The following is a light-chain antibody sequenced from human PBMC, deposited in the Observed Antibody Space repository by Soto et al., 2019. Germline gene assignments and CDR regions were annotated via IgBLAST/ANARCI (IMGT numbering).Light chain of an antibody. V-gene: IGKV3-15*01. CDR3: QQYDKWPPWR. CDR2: GAS. CDR1: QSVSSR. J-gene: IGKJ1*01. Sequence: VVKQSPATLSLSPGEKATLSCRASQSVSSRLAWYQQKPGLPPRLLIYGASTRATETPVRFTGSGSGTEFTLTISSLQSEDFAVYYCQQYDKWPPWRFGQVGKV.